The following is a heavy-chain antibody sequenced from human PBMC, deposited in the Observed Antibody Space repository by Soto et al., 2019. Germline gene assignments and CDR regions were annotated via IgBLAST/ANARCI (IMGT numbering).Heavy chain of an antibody. J-gene: IGHJ6*03. CDR2: IIPIQGKA. CDR3: AKSLLFVDHGYMDV. D-gene: IGHD2-21*01. Sequence: QVQLVQSGAELKKPGSSVKVSCEASGCSFTSYSFTWVRQAPGQGLEWMGRIIPIQGKANYALKFQDRVTITADRSTRTVYMELTSLRPEDTAVYFCAKSLLFVDHGYMDVWGKGTTVTVYS. CDR1: GCSFTSYS. V-gene: IGHV1-69*02.